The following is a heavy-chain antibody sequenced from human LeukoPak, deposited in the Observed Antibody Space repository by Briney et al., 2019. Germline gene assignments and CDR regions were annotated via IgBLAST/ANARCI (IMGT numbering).Heavy chain of an antibody. D-gene: IGHD3-22*01. Sequence: GGSLRLSCAVSGITLSNYGMSWVRQAPGKGLEWVAGISGSGGSTNYAASMKGRFTISRDNPKNTLYLQMNSLRAEDTAVYFCAKRGVVIRVILVGFHKEAYYFDSWGQGALVTVSS. CDR1: GITLSNYG. CDR3: AKRGVVIRVILVGFHKEAYYFDS. CDR2: ISGSGGST. J-gene: IGHJ4*02. V-gene: IGHV3-23*01.